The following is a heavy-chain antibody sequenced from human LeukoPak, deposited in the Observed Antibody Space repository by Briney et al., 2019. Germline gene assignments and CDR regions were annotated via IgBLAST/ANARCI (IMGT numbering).Heavy chain of an antibody. D-gene: IGHD3-16*02. CDR3: ARVSKVYYYGMDV. Sequence: GGSLRLSCAASGFTVSSNYMSWVRQAPGKGLEWVSVIYSGGSTYYADSVKGRFTISRDNSKNTLYLQMNSLRAEDTAVYYCARVSKVYYYGMDVWGQGTTVTVSS. J-gene: IGHJ6*02. CDR1: GFTVSSNY. V-gene: IGHV3-66*01. CDR2: IYSGGST.